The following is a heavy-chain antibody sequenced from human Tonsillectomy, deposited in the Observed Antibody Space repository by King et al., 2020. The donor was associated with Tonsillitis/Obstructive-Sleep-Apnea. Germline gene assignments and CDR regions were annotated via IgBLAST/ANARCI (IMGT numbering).Heavy chain of an antibody. CDR2: ISHSGNT. CDR3: VRVGYSGYDSGYFFDS. V-gene: IGHV4-4*02. Sequence: QLQESGPGLVKPSGTLSLTCGVSGGSISSNNWWSWVRQPPGKGLEWIGEISHSGNTNYNPSLKSRVTISVDKSKNHFSLKLSSVTAADTAVYYCVRVGYSGYDSGYFFDSWGQGTLVTVSS. J-gene: IGHJ4*02. D-gene: IGHD5-12*01. CDR1: GGSISSNNW.